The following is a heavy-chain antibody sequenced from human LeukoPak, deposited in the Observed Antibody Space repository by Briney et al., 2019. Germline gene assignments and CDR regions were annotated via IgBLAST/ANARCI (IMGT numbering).Heavy chain of an antibody. Sequence: MSSETLSLTCTVSGGSISSGDYYWSWIRQPPGKGLEWIGYIHYSGSTYYNPSLKSRVTISVDRSKNQFSLRLSSVTAADTAVYYCARDGAPALYGMDVWGQGTTVTVSS. CDR3: ARDGAPALYGMDV. CDR2: IHYSGST. CDR1: GGSISSGDYY. J-gene: IGHJ6*02. D-gene: IGHD2-2*01. V-gene: IGHV4-30-4*01.